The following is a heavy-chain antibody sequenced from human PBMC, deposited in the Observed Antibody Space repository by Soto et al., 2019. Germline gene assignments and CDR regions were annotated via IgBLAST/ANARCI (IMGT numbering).Heavy chain of an antibody. D-gene: IGHD6-19*01. CDR1: GGSFSGYY. V-gene: IGHV4-34*01. Sequence: SETLSLTCAVYGGSFSGYYWRWIRKPPGKGLEWIGEINYSGSTNYNPSLKSRVTISVDTSKNQFSLKLSSVTAADTAVYYCARLGSSEQWLPTRRIYYYYGMDVWGQGTTVTVSS. CDR3: ARLGSSEQWLPTRRIYYYYGMDV. J-gene: IGHJ6*02. CDR2: INYSGST.